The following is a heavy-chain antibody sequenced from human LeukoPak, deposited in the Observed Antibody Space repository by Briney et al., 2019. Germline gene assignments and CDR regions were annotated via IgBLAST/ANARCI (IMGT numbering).Heavy chain of an antibody. CDR1: GYTFTSYG. V-gene: IGHV1-18*01. CDR3: ARDARIAAAGSNWFDP. D-gene: IGHD6-13*01. CDR2: ISAYNGNT. Sequence: ASVKVSCKASGYTFTSYGISWVRQAPGQGLEWMGWISAYNGNTNYAQKLQGRVTMTTDTPTSTAYMELRSLRSDDTAVYYCARDARIAAAGSNWFDPWGQGTLVTVSS. J-gene: IGHJ5*02.